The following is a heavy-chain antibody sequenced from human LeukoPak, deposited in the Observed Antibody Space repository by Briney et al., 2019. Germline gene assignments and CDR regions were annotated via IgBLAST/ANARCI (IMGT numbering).Heavy chain of an antibody. Sequence: PGGSLRLSCVVSGFIFSNHSMNWVRQAPGRGLEWVSSISSRGSYRFYADSVKGRFTISRDNSKNTLYLQMNSLRAEDRAVYYCARVRYYGSDYYFDYWGQGTLVTVSS. J-gene: IGHJ4*02. CDR3: ARVRYYGSDYYFDY. CDR2: ISSRGSYR. CDR1: GFIFSNHS. V-gene: IGHV3-21*04. D-gene: IGHD3-10*01.